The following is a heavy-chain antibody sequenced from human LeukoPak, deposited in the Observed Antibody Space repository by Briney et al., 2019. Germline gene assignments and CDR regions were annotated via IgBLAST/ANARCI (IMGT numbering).Heavy chain of an antibody. V-gene: IGHV3-23*01. CDR1: GFIFSGYS. D-gene: IGHD6-13*01. Sequence: GSLRLSCAASGFIFSGYSMSWVCQGPGKGLEWVSVITGRGGKTYYADSVKGRFTISKDNSKNTVYLQMSSLRVDDTAVYYCAKAASRSCPSDYYGMDVWGQGTTVTVSS. J-gene: IGHJ6*02. CDR3: AKAASRSCPSDYYGMDV. CDR2: ITGRGGKT.